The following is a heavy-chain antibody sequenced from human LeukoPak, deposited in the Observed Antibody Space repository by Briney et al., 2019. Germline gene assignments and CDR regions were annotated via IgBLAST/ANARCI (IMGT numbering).Heavy chain of an antibody. V-gene: IGHV4-34*01. CDR1: GGSFSGYY. J-gene: IGHJ4*02. CDR3: ASRRSGYSYDY. CDR2: VNHSGST. D-gene: IGHD3-3*01. Sequence: SETLSLTCAVYGGSFSGYYWSWNRQPPGKGLEWIGEVNHSGSTNFNPSLKSRVTMSVDTSKNQFSLKLDSVTAADTAVFYCASRRSGYSYDYWGQGTLVTVSS.